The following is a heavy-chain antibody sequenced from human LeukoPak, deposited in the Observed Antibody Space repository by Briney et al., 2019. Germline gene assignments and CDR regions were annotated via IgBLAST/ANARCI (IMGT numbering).Heavy chain of an antibody. CDR1: GFTFSSYA. CDR2: ISWNSGSI. CDR3: AKAGTVDLWGPFDY. J-gene: IGHJ4*02. D-gene: IGHD2-21*01. V-gene: IGHV3-9*03. Sequence: SLRLSCAASGFTFSSYAMHWVRQAPGKGLEWVSGISWNSGSIGYADSVKGRFTISRDNAKNSLYLQMNSPRAEDMALYYCAKAGTVDLWGPFDYWGQGTLVTVSS.